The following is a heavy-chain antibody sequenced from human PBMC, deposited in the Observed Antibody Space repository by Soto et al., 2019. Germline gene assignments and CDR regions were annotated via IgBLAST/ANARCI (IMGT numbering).Heavy chain of an antibody. CDR3: ARGARYYYDSSGYWY. J-gene: IGHJ4*02. Sequence: QVQLVQSGAEVKKPGSSVKVSCKASGGTFSSYAISWVRQAPGQGLEWMGGVIPIFGTANYAQKFQGRVTIAADESTSTAYMELSSLRSEDTAVYYCARGARYYYDSSGYWYWGQGTLVTVSS. V-gene: IGHV1-69*01. CDR1: GGTFSSYA. D-gene: IGHD3-22*01. CDR2: VIPIFGTA.